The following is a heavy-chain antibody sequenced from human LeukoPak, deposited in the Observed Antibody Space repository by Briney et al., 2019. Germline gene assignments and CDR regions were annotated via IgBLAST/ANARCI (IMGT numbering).Heavy chain of an antibody. J-gene: IGHJ4*02. CDR1: GASISSGNYY. V-gene: IGHV4-61*02. Sequence: SETLSLSCTVSGASISSGNYYWSWIRQPAGKGLEWIGRIYTSGSTIYNPSLKSRVTVSVDTSKNQFSLRLSSVTAADTAVYYCARVTGYVMEDYFDYWGQGTLVTVSS. CDR2: IYTSGST. D-gene: IGHD6-13*01. CDR3: ARVTGYVMEDYFDY.